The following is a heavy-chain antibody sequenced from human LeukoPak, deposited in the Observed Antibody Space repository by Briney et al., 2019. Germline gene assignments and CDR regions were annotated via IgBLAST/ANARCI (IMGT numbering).Heavy chain of an antibody. V-gene: IGHV3-23*01. CDR2: ISRNGDHP. CDR3: TTPGDSGWYNH. CDR1: GCTFSNYA. D-gene: IGHD6-19*01. Sequence: PGGFLRLSCAATGCTFSNYAWSWVRQPPGRGLEGVSVISRNGDHPYYIDSVRDRFTVSRDNSNNIMYLQMNSLRAEDAALYYCTTPGDSGWYNHWGQGTLVTVSS. J-gene: IGHJ4*02.